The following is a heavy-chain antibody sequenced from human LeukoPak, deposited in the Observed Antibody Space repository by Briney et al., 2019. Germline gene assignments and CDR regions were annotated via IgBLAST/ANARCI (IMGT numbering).Heavy chain of an antibody. Sequence: ASVKVSCKASGDTFTGYYMHWVRQAPGQGLEWMGWINPNSGGTNYAQKFQGRVTMTRDTSISTAYMELSRLRSDDTAVYYSARDSTGIAARHFDYWGQGTLVTVSS. V-gene: IGHV1-2*02. J-gene: IGHJ4*02. CDR3: ARDSTGIAARHFDY. D-gene: IGHD6-6*01. CDR2: INPNSGGT. CDR1: GDTFTGYY.